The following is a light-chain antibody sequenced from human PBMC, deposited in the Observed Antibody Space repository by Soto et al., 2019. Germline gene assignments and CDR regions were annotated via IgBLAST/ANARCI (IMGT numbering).Light chain of an antibody. CDR2: EGT. CDR1: TNDVGSYNL. CDR3: CSYAGSSTDV. Sequence: QSVLTQPASVSGSPGQSITISCTGTTNDVGSYNLVSWYQQHPGKAPKLMIYEGTKRPSGVSNRFSGSKSGNTASLTISGLQDEDEADYYCCSYAGSSTDVFGTGTKLTVL. J-gene: IGLJ1*01. V-gene: IGLV2-23*01.